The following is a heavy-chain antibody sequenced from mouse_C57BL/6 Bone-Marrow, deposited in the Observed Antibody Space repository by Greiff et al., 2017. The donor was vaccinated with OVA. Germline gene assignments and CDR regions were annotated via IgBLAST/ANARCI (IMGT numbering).Heavy chain of an antibody. CDR3: TRGYSNYYAMDC. Sequence: VQLQQSGAELVRPGASVPLSCKASGYSFTDYEMHWVKQTPVHGLEWLGAIDTESGGTAYDQKFKGTGILTADKCSIRAFMEPRSLTSEDSAVYYCTRGYSNYYAMDCWGQGSSGTVS. CDR1: GYSFTDYE. CDR2: IDTESGGT. D-gene: IGHD2-5*01. V-gene: IGHV1-15*01. J-gene: IGHJ4*01.